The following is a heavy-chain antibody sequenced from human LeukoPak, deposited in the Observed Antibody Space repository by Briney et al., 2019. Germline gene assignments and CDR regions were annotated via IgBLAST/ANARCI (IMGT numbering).Heavy chain of an antibody. CDR1: GGSISSSSYY. CDR2: IYYSGST. J-gene: IGHJ3*02. Sequence: SETLSLTCTVSGGSISSSSYYWGWIRQPPGKGLEWIGRIYYSGSTYYNPSLKSRVTISVDTSKNQFSLKLSSVTAADTAVYYCARQTMIVVVITSFSPDAFDIWGQGTMVTVSS. V-gene: IGHV4-39*01. D-gene: IGHD3-22*01. CDR3: ARQTMIVVVITSFSPDAFDI.